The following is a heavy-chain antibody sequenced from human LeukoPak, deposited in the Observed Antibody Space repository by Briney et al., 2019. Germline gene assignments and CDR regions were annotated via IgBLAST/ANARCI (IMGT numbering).Heavy chain of an antibody. D-gene: IGHD3-10*01. J-gene: IGHJ4*02. CDR2: LYYSGST. CDR1: GGSISSSSYY. Sequence: SETLSLTCTVSGGSISSSSYYWGWIRQPPGKGLEWIGSLYYSGSTYYNPSLKSRVTISVDTSKNQFSLKLSSVTAADTAVYYCARDRDGVRGVIDYWGQGTLVTVSS. CDR3: ARDRDGVRGVIDY. V-gene: IGHV4-39*02.